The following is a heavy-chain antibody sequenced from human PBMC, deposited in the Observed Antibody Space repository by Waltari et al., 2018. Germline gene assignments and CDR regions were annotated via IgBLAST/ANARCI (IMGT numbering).Heavy chain of an antibody. CDR2: MNPNSGNT. CDR3: ARVGILTGYGY. J-gene: IGHJ4*02. V-gene: IGHV1-8*03. Sequence: VQLVQSGAGVRKPGAPVKVPCRASGYPFTSYDINWVRQATGQGLEWMGWMNPNSGNTGYAQKFQGRVTITRNTSISTAYMELSSLRSEDTAVYYCARVGILTGYGYWGQGTLVTVSS. D-gene: IGHD3-9*01. CDR1: GYPFTSYD.